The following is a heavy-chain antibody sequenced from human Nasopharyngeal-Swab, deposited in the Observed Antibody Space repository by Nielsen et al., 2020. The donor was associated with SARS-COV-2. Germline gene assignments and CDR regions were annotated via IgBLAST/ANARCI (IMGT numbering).Heavy chain of an antibody. Sequence: GESLKISCAASGFTFRSYWIHWVRQAPGKGLVWVSRLYTAGITANYADSVKGRFTIPRDNANNTVYLQMNSLRAEDTAVYYCTRGCGGDCHGIDYWGRGTLVTVSS. J-gene: IGHJ4*02. CDR2: LYTAGITA. D-gene: IGHD2-21*02. CDR1: GFTFRSYW. CDR3: TRGCGGDCHGIDY. V-gene: IGHV3-74*01.